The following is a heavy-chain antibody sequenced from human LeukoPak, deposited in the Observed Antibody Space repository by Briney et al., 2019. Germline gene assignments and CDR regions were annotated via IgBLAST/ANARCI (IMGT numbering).Heavy chain of an antibody. CDR3: ARDYQYYDILTGPLDAFDI. J-gene: IGHJ3*02. D-gene: IGHD3-9*01. CDR2: INPNSGGT. V-gene: IGHV1-2*02. CDR1: GYTFTGYY. Sequence: GASVKVSCKASGYTFTGYYMHWVRQAPGQGLEWMGWINPNSGGTNYAQKFQGRVTMTRDTSISTAYMEMSRLRSDETAVYYCARDYQYYDILTGPLDAFDIWGQGTMVTVSS.